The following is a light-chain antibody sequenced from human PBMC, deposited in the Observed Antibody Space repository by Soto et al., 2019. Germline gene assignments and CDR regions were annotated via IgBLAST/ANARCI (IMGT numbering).Light chain of an antibody. CDR3: QQSLGIPYT. Sequence: DIQMTQSPSSLSASVGDRVTITCRASQTISTYLNWYRQKPGKAPKLLIYAASTLQSGVPSRFSGSGSGTDFTLTINSLQPEDFATYYCQQSLGIPYTFGQGTKLEIQ. V-gene: IGKV1-39*01. J-gene: IGKJ2*01. CDR1: QTISTY. CDR2: AAS.